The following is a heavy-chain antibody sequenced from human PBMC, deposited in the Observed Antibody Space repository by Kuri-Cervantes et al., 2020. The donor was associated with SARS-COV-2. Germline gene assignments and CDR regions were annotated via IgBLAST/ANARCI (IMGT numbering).Heavy chain of an antibody. CDR3: ARDQYDFWSGYLRGIGDV. D-gene: IGHD3-3*01. J-gene: IGHJ6*02. CDR1: GFTFSNAW. V-gene: IGHV3-30-3*01. CDR2: ISYDGSNK. Sequence: GGSLRLSCAASGFTFSNAWMSWVRQAPGKGLEWVAVISYDGSNKYYADSVKGRFTISRDNSKNTLYLQMNSLRAEDTAVCYCARDQYDFWSGYLRGIGDVWGQGTTVTVSS.